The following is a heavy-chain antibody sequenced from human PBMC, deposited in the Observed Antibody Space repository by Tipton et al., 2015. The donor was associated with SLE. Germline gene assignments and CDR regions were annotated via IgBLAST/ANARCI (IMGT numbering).Heavy chain of an antibody. CDR2: ITQSGVT. V-gene: IGHV4-34*01. D-gene: IGHD1-7*01. CDR3: TRVPRYNWNYIAD. Sequence: TLSLTCAVSGGSFSGYYWYWVRQPPEQGLEWIGEITQSGVTNYNPSLKSRVTMSLDTSKNQFSLKLSSVTAADTAVYHCTRVPRYNWNYIADWGQGTLVSVSS. J-gene: IGHJ4*02. CDR1: GGSFSGYY.